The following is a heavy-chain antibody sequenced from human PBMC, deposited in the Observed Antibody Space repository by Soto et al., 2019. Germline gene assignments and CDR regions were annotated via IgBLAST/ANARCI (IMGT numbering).Heavy chain of an antibody. CDR1: GFTFSSYA. CDR3: AKEIVAGDHFRNLYGFDY. Sequence: RLSCAASGFTFSSYAMSWVRQAPGKGLEWVSAISGSGGSTYYADSVKARFTISRDNSKNTLYLQMNSLRAEDTAVYYCAKEIVAGDHFRNLYGFDYWGQGTLVTVSS. V-gene: IGHV3-23*01. D-gene: IGHD3-22*01. J-gene: IGHJ4*02. CDR2: ISGSGGST.